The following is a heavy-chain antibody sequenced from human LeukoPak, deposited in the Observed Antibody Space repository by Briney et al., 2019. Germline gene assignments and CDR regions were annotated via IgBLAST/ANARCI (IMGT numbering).Heavy chain of an antibody. CDR2: ISGSDGST. D-gene: IGHD3-10*01. CDR1: GFTFSDYY. Sequence: GGSLRLSCAASGFTFSDYYMSWIRQAPGKGLEWVSSISGSDGSTYYADSVKGRFTISRDNSKNTLYLQMNSLRAEDTAVYYCAKGESHPKYYFDYWGQGTLVTVSS. J-gene: IGHJ4*02. V-gene: IGHV3-23*01. CDR3: AKGESHPKYYFDY.